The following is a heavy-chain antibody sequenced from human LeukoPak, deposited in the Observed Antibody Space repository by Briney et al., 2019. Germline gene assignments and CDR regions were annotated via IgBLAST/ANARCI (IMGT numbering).Heavy chain of an antibody. CDR1: GFTFSSYS. V-gene: IGHV3-21*01. J-gene: IGHJ4*02. D-gene: IGHD6-13*01. CDR2: ISSSSSYI. Sequence: GGSLRLSCAASGFTFSSYSMNWVRQAPGKGLEWVSSISSSSSYIYYADSVKGRFTISRDNAKNSLYLQMNSLRAEDTAVYYRARLDGSSSWYGGYDYWGQGTLVTVSS. CDR3: ARLDGSSSWYGGYDY.